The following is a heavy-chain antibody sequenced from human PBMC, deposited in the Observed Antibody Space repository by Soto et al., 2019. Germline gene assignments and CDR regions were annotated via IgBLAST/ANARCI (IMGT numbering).Heavy chain of an antibody. CDR1: GFTFSDHY. J-gene: IGHJ4*02. D-gene: IGHD1-1*01. CDR2: SSNSGSFA. V-gene: IGHV3-11*06. CDR3: VRSGDNYNLLDY. Sequence: GGSLRLSCAASGFTFSDHYMSWIRQAPGKGLEWIGYSSNSGSFARYADSVKGRFSISRDNAKNSLYLQINSLRGDDTAIYYCVRSGDNYNLLDYWGQGTPVTVSS.